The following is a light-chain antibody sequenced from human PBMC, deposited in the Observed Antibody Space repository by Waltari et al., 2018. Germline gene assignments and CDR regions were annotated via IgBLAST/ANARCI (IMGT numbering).Light chain of an antibody. V-gene: IGKV3-15*01. CDR1: QSISSN. Sequence: EIVMTQSPATLSGSPGETVTLSCRASQSISSNLAWFQQKPGQAPRLLIYGAFTRATGIPARFSGSGSGTDFTLTISSLQSEDFAVYYCQQYNNWPLHTFGQGTKLEI. CDR3: QQYNNWPLHT. CDR2: GAF. J-gene: IGKJ2*01.